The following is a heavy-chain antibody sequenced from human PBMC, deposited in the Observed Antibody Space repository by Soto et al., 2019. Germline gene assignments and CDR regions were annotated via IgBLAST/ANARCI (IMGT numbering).Heavy chain of an antibody. CDR2: INSDGSST. CDR3: ARTTYSSASLL. D-gene: IGHD6-6*01. J-gene: IGHJ4*02. Sequence: GGSLRLSCAASGFTFSTYWMHWVRQAPGKGLEWVSRINSDGSSTNYADSVKGRFTISRDNAKNTLYLQMNSLRDEDTAVYSWARTTYSSASLLWGQGTQVTVSS. CDR1: GFTFSTYW. V-gene: IGHV3-74*01.